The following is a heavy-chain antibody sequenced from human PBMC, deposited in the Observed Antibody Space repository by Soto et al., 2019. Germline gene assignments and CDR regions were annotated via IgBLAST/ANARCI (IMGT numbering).Heavy chain of an antibody. CDR1: GFTFSTYS. D-gene: IGHD3-16*01. V-gene: IGHV3-48*04. CDR2: ISSSSTTK. J-gene: IGHJ6*02. Sequence: PGGSLRLSCAASGFTFSTYSMNWVRQAPGKGLEWVSYISSSSTTKYYADSVKGRFTISRDNAKNSLYLQMNSLRPEDTALYYCAKARLWGGDGYNSYYYTAMDAWGQGTTVTVSS. CDR3: AKARLWGGDGYNSYYYTAMDA.